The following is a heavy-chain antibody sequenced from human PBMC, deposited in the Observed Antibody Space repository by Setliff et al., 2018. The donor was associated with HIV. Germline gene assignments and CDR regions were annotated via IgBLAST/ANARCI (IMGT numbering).Heavy chain of an antibody. Sequence: GSLRLSCAASGFTFSSYAMSWVRQTPEKGLEWVSIITSGGSTYYADSAKGRFIISRDNSQNTLYLQMNSLRADDTAIYYCAKGFRPVDTALVSGPTYWDRGIRVTVSS. CDR2: ITSGGST. V-gene: IGHV3-23*01. CDR1: GFTFSSYA. J-gene: IGHJ4*02. CDR3: AKGFRPVDTALVSGPTY. D-gene: IGHD5-18*01.